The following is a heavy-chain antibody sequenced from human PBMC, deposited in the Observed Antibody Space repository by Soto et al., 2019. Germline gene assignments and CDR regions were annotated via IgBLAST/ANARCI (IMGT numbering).Heavy chain of an antibody. D-gene: IGHD3-10*01. V-gene: IGHV3-73*01. J-gene: IGHJ4*02. CDR1: GFTFSVSS. CDR2: IRSKANNYAT. CDR3: AIEGVGFGY. Sequence: EVQLVESGGGLLQPGGSVRLSCAASGFTFSVSSMHWVRQASGKGLEWLGRIRSKANNYATSYSESVKGRFNISRDDSQDTMFLQMNSLRTEDKAMYYCAIEGVGFGYWGQGTLVTVSS.